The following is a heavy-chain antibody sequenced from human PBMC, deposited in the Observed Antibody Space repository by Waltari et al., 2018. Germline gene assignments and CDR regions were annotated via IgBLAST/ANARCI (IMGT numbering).Heavy chain of an antibody. CDR2: IYSGGSST. Sequence: EVQLLESGGGLVQPGGSLRLSCSASGFSFNSSALSWVRQAPGQGLEWVSLIYSGGSSTYYADSVKGRFTISRDNSKNTLYLQMNSLRAEDTAVYYCAKGAYSVTSQMDVWGKGTTVTVSS. J-gene: IGHJ6*04. D-gene: IGHD2-15*01. CDR1: GFSFNSSA. V-gene: IGHV3-23*03. CDR3: AKGAYSVTSQMDV.